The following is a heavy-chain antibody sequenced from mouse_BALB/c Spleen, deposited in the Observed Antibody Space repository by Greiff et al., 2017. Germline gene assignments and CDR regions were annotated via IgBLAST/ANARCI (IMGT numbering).Heavy chain of an antibody. J-gene: IGHJ4*01. CDR1: GFTFSSYA. CDR3: ARDRYDLYAMDY. V-gene: IGHV5-9-4*01. D-gene: IGHD2-14*01. Sequence: EVQLMESGGGLVKPGGSLKLSCAASGFTFSSYAMSWVRQSPEKRLEWVAEISSGGSYTYYPDTVTGRFTISRDNAKNTLYLEMSSLRSEDTAMYYCARDRYDLYAMDYWGQGTSVTVSS. CDR2: ISSGGSYT.